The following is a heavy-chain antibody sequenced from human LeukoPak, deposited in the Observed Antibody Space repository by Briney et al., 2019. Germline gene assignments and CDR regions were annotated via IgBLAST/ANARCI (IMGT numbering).Heavy chain of an antibody. CDR2: IRGGGGNT. D-gene: IGHD5-24*01. Sequence: GGSLRLSCAAPELTFSSKAWNWVGQAPGKGLDWVSAIRGGGGNTYYADSVKGRFTISRDNSKNTVYLQMNSLRVEDTAVYYCAAAGMSLQWPESDCYFDYWGQGTLVTVSS. CDR1: ELTFSSKA. CDR3: AAAGMSLQWPESDCYFDY. J-gene: IGHJ4*02. V-gene: IGHV3-23*01.